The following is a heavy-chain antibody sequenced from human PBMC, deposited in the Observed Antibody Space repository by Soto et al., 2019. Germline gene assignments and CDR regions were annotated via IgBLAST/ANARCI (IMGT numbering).Heavy chain of an antibody. CDR1: GNNVSTNSAG. Sequence: TLSLTCVISGNNVSTNSAGWNWIRQSPSRGLEWLGRTYYRSKWNNDYAASVKGRITVNPDTSKNQFSLQLNSVTPEDTGVYYCARNSWNAPPAFDFWGQGIQVTVSS. CDR3: ARNSWNAPPAFDF. V-gene: IGHV6-1*01. J-gene: IGHJ4*02. CDR2: TYYRSKWNN. D-gene: IGHD1-1*01.